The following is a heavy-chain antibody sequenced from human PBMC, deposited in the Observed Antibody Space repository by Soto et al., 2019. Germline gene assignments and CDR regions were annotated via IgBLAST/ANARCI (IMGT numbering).Heavy chain of an antibody. CDR1: GGSISSYY. CDR2: IYYSGST. Sequence: SETLSLTCTVSGGSISSYYWSWIRQPPGKGLEWIGYIYYSGSTNYNPSLKSRVTISVDTSKNQFSLKLSSVTAADTAVYYCARTRYGDFDYWGQGTLVTVSS. J-gene: IGHJ4*02. V-gene: IGHV4-59*01. D-gene: IGHD4-17*01. CDR3: ARTRYGDFDY.